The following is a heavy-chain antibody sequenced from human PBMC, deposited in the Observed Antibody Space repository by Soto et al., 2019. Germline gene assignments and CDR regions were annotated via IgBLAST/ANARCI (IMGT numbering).Heavy chain of an antibody. CDR1: GFTFSSYA. J-gene: IGHJ4*02. V-gene: IGHV3-30-3*01. Sequence: QVQLVESGGGVVQPGRSLRLSCAASGFTFSSYAMHWVRQAPGKGLKWVAVISYDGSNKYYADSVKGRFTISRDNSKNTLYLQMNSLRAEDTAVYYCARDYDFWSGYPSGGIDYWGQGTLVTVSS. CDR2: ISYDGSNK. CDR3: ARDYDFWSGYPSGGIDY. D-gene: IGHD3-3*01.